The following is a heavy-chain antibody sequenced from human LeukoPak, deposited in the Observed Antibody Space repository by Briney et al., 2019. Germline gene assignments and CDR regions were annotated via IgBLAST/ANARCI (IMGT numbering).Heavy chain of an antibody. D-gene: IGHD3-10*01. V-gene: IGHV4-34*01. CDR3: ARMYYYGSGGNWFDP. Sequence: SETLSLTCAVYGGSFSGYYWSWIRQPPGKGLEWIGEINHSGSTNYNPSLKSRVTISVDTSKNQFSLKLSSVTAADTAVYYCARMYYYGSGGNWFDPWGQGTLVTVSS. CDR1: GGSFSGYY. CDR2: INHSGST. J-gene: IGHJ5*02.